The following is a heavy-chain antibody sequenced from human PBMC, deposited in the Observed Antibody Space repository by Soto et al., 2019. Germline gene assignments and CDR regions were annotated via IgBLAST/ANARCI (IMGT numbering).Heavy chain of an antibody. Sequence: GGSLRLSCAASGFTFSSYWMSWVRQAPGKGLEWVANIKQDGSEKYYVDSVKGRFTISRDNAKNSLYLQMNSLRAEDTAVYYCAREGDSSGWSLDGWGQGTLVTVSS. CDR2: IKQDGSEK. CDR3: AREGDSSGWSLDG. V-gene: IGHV3-7*05. J-gene: IGHJ4*02. CDR1: GFTFSSYW. D-gene: IGHD6-19*01.